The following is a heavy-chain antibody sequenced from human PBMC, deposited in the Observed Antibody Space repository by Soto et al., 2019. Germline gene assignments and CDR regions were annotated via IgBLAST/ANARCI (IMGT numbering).Heavy chain of an antibody. J-gene: IGHJ4*02. CDR1: GFTLTTYS. CDR3: ARGAVTGTSLFDY. D-gene: IGHD6-19*01. V-gene: IGHV3-48*02. Sequence: GGSLRLSCAVSGFTLTTYSMNWVRQAPGKGLEWISFNNKNGFTIYYADSVKGRFTISRDYAKNSLYLQMDSLRHEDTAVYYCARGAVTGTSLFDYWGLGTLVTVSS. CDR2: NNKNGFTI.